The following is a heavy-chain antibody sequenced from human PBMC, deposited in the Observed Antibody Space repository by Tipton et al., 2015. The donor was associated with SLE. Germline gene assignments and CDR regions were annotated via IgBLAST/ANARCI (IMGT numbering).Heavy chain of an antibody. CDR2: IIPIIGIT. V-gene: IGHV1-69*01. CDR3: ARGRDQLPTSDY. Sequence: QVQLVQSGAEVKEPGSSVKVSCKASGDTFNTYAFTWVRQAPGQGLEWMGAIIPIIGITKYAQDFQDRVTISTDVSTNTAYMELTSLTSDDTAVYLCARGRDQLPTSDYWGQGTLVTVSS. D-gene: IGHD2-2*01. J-gene: IGHJ4*02. CDR1: GDTFNTYA.